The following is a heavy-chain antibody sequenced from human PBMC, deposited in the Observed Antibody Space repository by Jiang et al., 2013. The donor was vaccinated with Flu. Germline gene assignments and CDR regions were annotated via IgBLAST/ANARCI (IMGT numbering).Heavy chain of an antibody. CDR3: ARDLYYSSSWSGFDS. Sequence: CKASGYTFTSYAMNWVRQAPGQGLEWMGWINTNTGYPTYAQGFTGRFVFSLDTSVSTAYLQISSLNAEDTAVYYCARDLYYSSSWSGFDSWGQGTLVTVSS. D-gene: IGHD6-6*01. V-gene: IGHV7-4-1*02. CDR2: INTNTGYP. CDR1: GYTFTSYA. J-gene: IGHJ4*02.